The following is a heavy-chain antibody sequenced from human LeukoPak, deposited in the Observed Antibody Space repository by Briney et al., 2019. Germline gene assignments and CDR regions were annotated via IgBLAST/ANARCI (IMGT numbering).Heavy chain of an antibody. V-gene: IGHV1-69*13. CDR2: IIPIFGTA. CDR3: ARDDYDFWSGYYGPRRFDY. Sequence: GASVKVSCKASGATFSSYAISWVRQAPAQGLEWMGGIIPIFGTANYAQKSQGRVTITADESTSTAYMELSSLRSEDTAVYYCARDDYDFWSGYYGPRRFDYWGQGTLVTVSS. J-gene: IGHJ4*02. D-gene: IGHD3-3*01. CDR1: GATFSSYA.